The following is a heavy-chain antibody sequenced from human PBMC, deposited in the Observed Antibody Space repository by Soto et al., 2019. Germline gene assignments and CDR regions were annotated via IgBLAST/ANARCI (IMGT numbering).Heavy chain of an antibody. CDR3: ASGGSCYSRYCYFDY. CDR2: IYYSVST. J-gene: IGHJ4*02. D-gene: IGHD2-15*01. V-gene: IGHV4-59*01. CDR1: GGAISSYY. Sequence: SETLSLTCTVSGGAISSYYWSWIRQPPGKGLAWIGYIYYSVSTNYNPSLKSRVTISVDTSKNQFSLKLSSVTAADTAVYYCASGGSCYSRYCYFDYWGQGTLVTVS.